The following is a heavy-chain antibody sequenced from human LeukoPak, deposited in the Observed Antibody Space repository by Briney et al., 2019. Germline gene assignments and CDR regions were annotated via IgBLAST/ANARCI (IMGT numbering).Heavy chain of an antibody. J-gene: IGHJ4*02. CDR3: ASHKLYDFWSGYPTDY. CDR1: GYSISSGYY. V-gene: IGHV4-38-2*01. D-gene: IGHD3-3*01. CDR2: IYHSGST. Sequence: PSEKLSFTSAVSGYSISSGYYWGWIRQPPGKGLEWIGSIYHSGSTYYNPSRKSRVTITVDTSKNQFSLKLSSVTAADTAVYYCASHKLYDFWSGYPTDYWGQGTLVTVSS.